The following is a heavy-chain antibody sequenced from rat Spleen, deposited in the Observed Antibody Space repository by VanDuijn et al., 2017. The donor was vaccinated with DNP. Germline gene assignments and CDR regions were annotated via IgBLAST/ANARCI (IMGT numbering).Heavy chain of an antibody. Sequence: EVQLQESGPGLVKPSQSLSLTCSVTGYSITRNYWGWIRKFPGNKMEWIGHISYSGRTSHNPSLKSRISITRDTSKNQFFLQLNSVTTEDTATDYCARWGGPGYFDYWGQGVMVTVSS. CDR3: ARWGGPGYFDY. D-gene: IGHD1-4*01. V-gene: IGHV3-1*01. CDR1: GYSITRNY. J-gene: IGHJ2*01. CDR2: ISYSGRT.